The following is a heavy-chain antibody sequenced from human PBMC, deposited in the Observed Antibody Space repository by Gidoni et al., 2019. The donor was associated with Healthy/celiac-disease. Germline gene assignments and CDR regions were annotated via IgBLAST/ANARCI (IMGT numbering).Heavy chain of an antibody. V-gene: IGHV4-34*01. CDR3: ARGLAFDI. CDR2: INHSGRT. J-gene: IGHJ3*02. CDR1: GGSFSGYY. Sequence: QVQLQQWGAGLLKPSATLSLTCAVYGGSFSGYYWSWIRQPPGKGLEWIGKINHSGRTNYNPSLKSRVTISVDTSKNQFSLKLSSVTAADTAVYYCARGLAFDIWGQGTMVTVSS.